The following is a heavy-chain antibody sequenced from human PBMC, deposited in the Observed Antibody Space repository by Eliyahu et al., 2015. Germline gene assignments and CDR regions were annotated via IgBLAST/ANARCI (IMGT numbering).Heavy chain of an antibody. J-gene: IGHJ4*02. D-gene: IGHD3-3*01. Sequence: EVQLLESGGGLVQPGGSLRLSCAASGFTFSSYAMSWVRQAPGKGLEWVSAISGSGGSTYYADSVKGRFTISRXNSKNTLYLQMNSLRAEDTAVYYCAKVVTIFGVVTPFDYWGQGTLVTVSS. CDR1: GFTFSSYA. CDR3: AKVVTIFGVVTPFDY. V-gene: IGHV3-23*01. CDR2: ISGSGGST.